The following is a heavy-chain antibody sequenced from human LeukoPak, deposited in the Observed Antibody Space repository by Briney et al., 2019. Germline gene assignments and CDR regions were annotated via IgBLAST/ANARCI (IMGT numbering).Heavy chain of an antibody. CDR3: ARDPKLERLNFDL. D-gene: IGHD1-1*01. CDR2: IIPILGIA. Sequence: SVKVSCKASGGTFSSYAISWVRQAPGQGLEWMGRIIPILGIANYAQKFQGRVTITADKSTSTAYMELSSLRSEDTAVYYCARDPKLERLNFDLWGRGTLVTVSS. V-gene: IGHV1-69*04. J-gene: IGHJ2*01. CDR1: GGTFSSYA.